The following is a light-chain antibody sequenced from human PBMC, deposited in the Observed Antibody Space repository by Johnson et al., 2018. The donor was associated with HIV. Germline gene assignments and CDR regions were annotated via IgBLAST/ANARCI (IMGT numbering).Light chain of an antibody. CDR3: GAWDRSLSAEV. CDR1: SSNIGNNV. Sequence: QSVLTQPPSVSAAPGQKVTISCSGSSSNIGNNVVSWYQQLPGTAPTVLIYEDNKRPSGIPDRFSGSKSPTSATLGINGLPPGDEADYYCGAWDRSLSAEVFGTVTKVTVL. J-gene: IGLJ1*01. CDR2: EDN. V-gene: IGLV1-51*02.